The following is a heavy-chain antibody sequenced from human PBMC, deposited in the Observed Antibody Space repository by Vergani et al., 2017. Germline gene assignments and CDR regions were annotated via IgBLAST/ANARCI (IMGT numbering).Heavy chain of an antibody. V-gene: IGHV3-21*01. Sequence: EVQLVESGGGLVQPGGSLRLSCAASGFTVSSNYMSWVRQAPGKGLEWVSSISSSSSYIYYADSVKGRFTISRDNAKNSLYLQMNSLRAEDTAVYYCARDSRGCLDYWGQGTLVTVSS. CDR2: ISSSSSYI. D-gene: IGHD2/OR15-2a*01. J-gene: IGHJ4*02. CDR3: ARDSRGCLDY. CDR1: GFTVSSNY.